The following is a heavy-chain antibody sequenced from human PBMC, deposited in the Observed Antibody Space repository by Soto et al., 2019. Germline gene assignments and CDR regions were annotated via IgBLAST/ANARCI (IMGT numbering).Heavy chain of an antibody. CDR1: GVSFSSYA. J-gene: IGHJ6*02. CDR2: ITGSGAIT. CDR3: ARDVWETTSMYYGLDV. D-gene: IGHD1-26*01. V-gene: IGHV3-23*01. Sequence: PGGSLRLSCAASGVSFSSYAMSWVRLAPGKGLEWVSGITGSGAITYYTDSVKGRFTISRDNSKNTLYLQMHSLRAEDTAVYYCARDVWETTSMYYGLDVWGLGTTVTVSS.